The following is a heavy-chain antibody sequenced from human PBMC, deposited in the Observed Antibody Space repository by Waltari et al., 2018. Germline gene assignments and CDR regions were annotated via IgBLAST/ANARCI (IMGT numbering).Heavy chain of an antibody. Sequence: EVQLLESGGGLVQPGGSLRLSCAASGFTFSSYAMSWVRQAPGKGLEWVSAISGSGGSTYYADSVKGRFTISRDNSKNTLYLQMNSLRAEDTAVYYCTKYSTVYGGNSDYWGQGTLVTVSS. CDR1: GFTFSSYA. D-gene: IGHD4-17*01. CDR2: ISGSGGST. CDR3: TKYSTVYGGNSDY. J-gene: IGHJ4*02. V-gene: IGHV3-23*01.